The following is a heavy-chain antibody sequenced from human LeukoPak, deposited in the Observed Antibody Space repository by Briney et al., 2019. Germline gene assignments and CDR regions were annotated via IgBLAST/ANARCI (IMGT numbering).Heavy chain of an antibody. Sequence: PGGSLRLSCAASGFTFSDYYMSWIRQAPGKGLEWVSYISSSSSYTNYADSVKGRFTISRDNAKNSLYLQMNSLRAEDTAVYYCARVDSSCSWYGYWGQGTLVTVSS. V-gene: IGHV3-11*05. D-gene: IGHD6-13*01. J-gene: IGHJ4*02. CDR3: ARVDSSCSWYGY. CDR2: ISSSSSYT. CDR1: GFTFSDYY.